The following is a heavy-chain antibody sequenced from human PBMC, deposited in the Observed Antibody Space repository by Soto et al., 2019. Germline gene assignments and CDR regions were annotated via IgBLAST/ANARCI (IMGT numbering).Heavy chain of an antibody. V-gene: IGHV4-4*02. J-gene: IGHJ5*02. CDR3: ARRGRGDIVVVPAALNWFDP. CDR2: IYHSGST. D-gene: IGHD2-2*01. Sequence: QVQLQESGPGLVKPSGTLSLTCAVSGGSISSSNWWSWVRQPPGKGLEWIGEIYHSGSTNYNPSHKRRVTISVNKSKNQFSLKLGSVTAADTAVYYCARRGRGDIVVVPAALNWFDPWGQGTLVTVSS. CDR1: GGSISSSNW.